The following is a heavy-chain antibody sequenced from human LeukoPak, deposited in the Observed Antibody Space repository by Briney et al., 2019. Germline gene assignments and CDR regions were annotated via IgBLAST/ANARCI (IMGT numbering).Heavy chain of an antibody. J-gene: IGHJ4*02. D-gene: IGHD3-10*01. V-gene: IGHV1-46*01. CDR1: GYTFASYY. Sequence: ASVKVSCKASGYTFASYYMHWVRQAPGQGLEWMGIINPSGGSTSYAQKFQGRVTMTRDMSTSTVYMELSSLRSEDTAVYYCARGTHYGSGSYFDDYWGQGTLVTVSS. CDR2: INPSGGST. CDR3: ARGTHYGSGSYFDDY.